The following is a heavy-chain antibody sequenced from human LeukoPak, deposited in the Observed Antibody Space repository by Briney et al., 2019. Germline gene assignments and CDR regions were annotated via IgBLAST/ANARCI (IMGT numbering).Heavy chain of an antibody. Sequence: GESLKISCKGSGYSFTSYWIGWVRQMPGKGLEWMGIIYPGDSDTRYSPSFQGQVTISADKSISTAYLQWSSLKASDTAMYYCARRGYSYGSYYYYGMDVWGQGTTVTVPS. CDR3: ARRGYSYGSYYYYGMDV. CDR2: IYPGDSDT. J-gene: IGHJ6*02. D-gene: IGHD5-18*01. CDR1: GYSFTSYW. V-gene: IGHV5-51*01.